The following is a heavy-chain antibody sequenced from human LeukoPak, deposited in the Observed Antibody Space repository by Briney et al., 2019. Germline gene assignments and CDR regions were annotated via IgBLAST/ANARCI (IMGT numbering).Heavy chain of an antibody. J-gene: IGHJ4*02. V-gene: IGHV3-7*03. CDR2: IKQDGSEK. D-gene: IGHD3-22*01. CDR1: GFTFSSYW. CDR3: AKGPGCYDSSGYPPEDY. Sequence: GGSLRLSCAASGFTFSSYWMSWVRQAPGKGLEWVANIKQDGSEKYYVDSVKGRFTISRDNAKNSLYLQMNSLRAEDTAVYYCAKGPGCYDSSGYPPEDYWGQGTLVTVSS.